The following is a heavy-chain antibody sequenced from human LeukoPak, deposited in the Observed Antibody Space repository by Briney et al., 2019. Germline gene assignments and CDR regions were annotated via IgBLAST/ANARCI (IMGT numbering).Heavy chain of an antibody. CDR3: ARGEGSSIDY. Sequence: ASVKVSCKASGGTFTGYYMHWVRQAPGQGLEWMGWINTSSGGTSYAQKLQGRVTITGDTSISTAYMELSSLTSDDTALYCCARGEGSSIDYWGQGTLVTVSS. D-gene: IGHD6-13*01. CDR2: INTSSGGT. CDR1: GGTFTGYY. V-gene: IGHV1-2*02. J-gene: IGHJ4*02.